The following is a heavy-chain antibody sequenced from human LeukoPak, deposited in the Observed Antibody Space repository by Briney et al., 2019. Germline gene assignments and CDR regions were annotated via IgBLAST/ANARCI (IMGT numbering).Heavy chain of an antibody. Sequence: ASVKVSCKSSGYTFFHYGIIWVRRAPGQGLEWMGWISAYNGNTNYAQKLQGRVTMTTDTSTSTAYMELRSLRSDDTAVYYCARNTFIVVVPAAIENWFDPWGQGTLVTVSS. CDR3: ARNTFIVVVPAAIENWFDP. CDR1: GYTFFHYG. J-gene: IGHJ5*02. D-gene: IGHD2-2*01. CDR2: ISAYNGNT. V-gene: IGHV1-18*01.